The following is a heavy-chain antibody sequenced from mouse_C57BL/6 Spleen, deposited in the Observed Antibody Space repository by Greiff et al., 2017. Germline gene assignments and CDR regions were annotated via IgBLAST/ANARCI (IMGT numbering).Heavy chain of an antibody. Sequence: QVQLQQPGAELVRPGTSVKLSCKASGYTFTSYWMHWVKQRPGQGLEWIGEIDPSDSYTNYNQKFKGKATLTVDKSSSTAYMQLSSLTSEDAAVEYCAGGRGRYYFDYWGQGTTVTVSS. CDR3: AGGRGRYYFDY. CDR1: GYTFTSYW. V-gene: IGHV1-59*01. J-gene: IGHJ2*01. CDR2: IDPSDSYT.